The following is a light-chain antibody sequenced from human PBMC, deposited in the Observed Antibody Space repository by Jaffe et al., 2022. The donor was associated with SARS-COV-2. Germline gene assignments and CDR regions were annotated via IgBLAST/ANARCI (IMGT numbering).Light chain of an antibody. V-gene: IGLV8-61*01. CDR1: SGSVSTSYF. J-gene: IGLJ3*02. CDR2: NTN. CDR3: ELYMGGGNWL. Sequence: QTVVTQEPSFSVSPGGTVTLTCGLSSGSVSTSYFPSWYQQTPGQAPRTLIYNTNTRSSGVPDRFSGSILGNKAALTITGAQADDESDYYCELYMGGGNWLFGGGTKLTVL.